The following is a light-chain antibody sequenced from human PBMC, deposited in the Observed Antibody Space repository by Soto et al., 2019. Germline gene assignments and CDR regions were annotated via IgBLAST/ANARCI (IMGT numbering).Light chain of an antibody. CDR1: QSVSSSY. Sequence: VVLTQSPVTLSLSPGERATLSCRSSQSVSSSYLAWYQQKPGQAPRLLIYGASSRATGIPDRFSGSGPGTDFTLTISRLEPEDFAVYYCQQYGSSPWTFGQGTKVDI. CDR3: QQYGSSPWT. CDR2: GAS. J-gene: IGKJ1*01. V-gene: IGKV3-20*01.